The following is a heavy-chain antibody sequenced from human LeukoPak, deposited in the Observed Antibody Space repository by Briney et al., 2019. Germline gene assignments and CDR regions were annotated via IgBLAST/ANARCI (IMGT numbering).Heavy chain of an antibody. CDR2: VNKDGSEK. D-gene: IGHD1/OR15-1a*01. V-gene: IGHV3-7*03. J-gene: IGHJ6*02. CDR1: GFILSNHW. CDR3: ARNNDMDV. Sequence: GGSLRLSCAATGFILSNHWMTWVRQAPGKGPEWVANVNKDGSEKYYVDSVKGRFTISRDTAKNSLYLQMNNLRAEDTALYYCARNNDMDVWGQGTTVIVSS.